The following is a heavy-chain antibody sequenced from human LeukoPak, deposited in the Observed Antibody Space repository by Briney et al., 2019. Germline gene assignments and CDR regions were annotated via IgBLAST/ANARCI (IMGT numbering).Heavy chain of an antibody. J-gene: IGHJ4*02. D-gene: IGHD6-13*01. V-gene: IGHV1-2*06. CDR3: AREFRIAAAADDY. CDR2: INPNSGGT. CDR1: GYTFTGYY. Sequence: ASVKVSCTASGYTFTGYYMHWVRQAPGQGLEWMGRINPNSGGTNYAQKFQGRVTMTRDTSISTAYMELSRLRSDDTAVYYCAREFRIAAAADDYWGQGTLVTVSS.